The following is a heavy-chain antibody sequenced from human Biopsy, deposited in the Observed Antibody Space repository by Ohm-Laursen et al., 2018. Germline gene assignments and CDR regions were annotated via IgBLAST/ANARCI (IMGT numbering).Heavy chain of an antibody. V-gene: IGHV4-59*01. Sequence: PPGTLSFTWTVSGDSISSYYWSWIRQPPGKGLEWIGYVYYTGSTDYNPSLQSRVTISVDTSKNHFSLRLRSVTPADTAIYYCARDRGYYSDRTVPGYFDLWGRGTLVTVSS. D-gene: IGHD3-22*01. J-gene: IGHJ2*01. CDR1: GDSISSYY. CDR2: VYYTGST. CDR3: ARDRGYYSDRTVPGYFDL.